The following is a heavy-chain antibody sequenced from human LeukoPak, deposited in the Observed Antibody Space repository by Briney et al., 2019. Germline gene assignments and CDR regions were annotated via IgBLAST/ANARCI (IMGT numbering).Heavy chain of an antibody. V-gene: IGHV4-59*08. Sequence: SETLSLTCTVSGGSISSYYWSWIRQPPGKGPEWIGYIYYSGSTNYNPSLKSRVTISVDTSKNQFSLKLSSVTAADTAVYYCARRQRYCIGVSCYSAYGMDVWGQGTTVTVSS. CDR3: ARRQRYCIGVSCYSAYGMDV. D-gene: IGHD2-15*01. CDR2: IYYSGST. J-gene: IGHJ6*02. CDR1: GGSISSYY.